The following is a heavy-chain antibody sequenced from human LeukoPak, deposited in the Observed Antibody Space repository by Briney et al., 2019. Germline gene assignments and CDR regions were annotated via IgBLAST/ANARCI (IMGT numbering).Heavy chain of an antibody. V-gene: IGHV4-59*12. CDR2: IYYSGST. Sequence: PSETLSLTCTVSGGSISSYYWSWIRQPPGKGLEWIGYIYYSGSTNYNPSLKSRVTMSVDTPKNQFSLKLSSVTAADTAVYYCARSYYDSSGYYYPLDYWGQGTLVTVSS. D-gene: IGHD3-22*01. J-gene: IGHJ4*02. CDR3: ARSYYDSSGYYYPLDY. CDR1: GGSISSYY.